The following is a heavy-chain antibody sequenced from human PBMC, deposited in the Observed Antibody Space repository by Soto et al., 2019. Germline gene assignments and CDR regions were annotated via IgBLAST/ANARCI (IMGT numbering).Heavy chain of an antibody. D-gene: IGHD3-10*01. CDR2: INYSGST. V-gene: IGHV4-34*01. CDR3: ARGVSRGTMVQGITYFYYYMDV. J-gene: IGHJ6*03. Sequence: SETLSLTCTVSGGSISSYYWSWIRQPPGKGLEWIGEINYSGSTNYNPSLKSRVTISLDTSKSQFSLKLSSVTAADTAVYYCARGVSRGTMVQGITYFYYYMDVWGKGTTVTVSS. CDR1: GGSISSYY.